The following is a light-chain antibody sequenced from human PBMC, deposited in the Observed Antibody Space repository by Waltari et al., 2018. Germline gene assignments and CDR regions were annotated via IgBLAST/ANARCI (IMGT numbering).Light chain of an antibody. Sequence: QSVLTQPPSAAGTPGQRVTIPCSGSSSSTGSNYVYWYQQLPGTAPKLLIYTNNPRPSGVPDRFSDSKSGTSASLVISGLRSEDEADYYCAAWDDSLSGMVFGGGTKLTVL. CDR3: AAWDDSLSGMV. CDR1: SSSTGSNY. V-gene: IGLV1-47*02. CDR2: TNN. J-gene: IGLJ2*01.